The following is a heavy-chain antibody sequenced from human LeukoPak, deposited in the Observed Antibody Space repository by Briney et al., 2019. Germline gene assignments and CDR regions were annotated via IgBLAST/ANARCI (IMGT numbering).Heavy chain of an antibody. J-gene: IGHJ4*02. CDR3: ARLVVTAIPVLDS. D-gene: IGHD2-21*02. V-gene: IGHV1-69*04. CDR2: IIPILGIA. CDR1: GGTFSSYG. Sequence: ASVKVSCKASGGTFSSYGISWVRQAPGRGLEWMGRIIPILGIASCAQKFQGRVMITADKSTSTAYMELSSLRYEDSAVYYCARLVVTAIPVLDSWGLGTLVTVSS.